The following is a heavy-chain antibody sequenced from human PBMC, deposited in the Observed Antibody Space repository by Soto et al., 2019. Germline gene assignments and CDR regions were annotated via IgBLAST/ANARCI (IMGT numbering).Heavy chain of an antibody. J-gene: IGHJ6*02. V-gene: IGHV4-39*07. CDR1: GGSISSSSYY. CDR2: INHSGST. CDR3: ARVFKDV. Sequence: SETLSLTCIVSGGSISSSSYYWGWIRQPPGKGLEWIGEINHSGSTNYNPSLKSRVTISVDTSKNQFSLKLSSVTAADTAVYYCARVFKDVWGQGTTVPVSS.